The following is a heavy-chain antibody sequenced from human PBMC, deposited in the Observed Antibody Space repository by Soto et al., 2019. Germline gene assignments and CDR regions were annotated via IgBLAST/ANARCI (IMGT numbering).Heavy chain of an antibody. CDR1: GFTFSSYW. CDR3: GRGGSDSPMAPGY. J-gene: IGHJ4*02. Sequence: QPGGSLRLSCAVSGFTFSSYWMHWVRQAPGKGLVWVSRINPDGSATNYADSVKGRFTISRDNAKNTLYLQMNSLRAEDTAVFYCGRGGSDSPMAPGYWGQGTMVTVSS. CDR2: INPDGSAT. D-gene: IGHD5-18*01. V-gene: IGHV3-74*01.